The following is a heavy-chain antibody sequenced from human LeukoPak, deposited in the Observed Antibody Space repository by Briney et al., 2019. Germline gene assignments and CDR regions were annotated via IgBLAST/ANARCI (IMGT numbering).Heavy chain of an antibody. CDR2: ISAYNGNT. J-gene: IGHJ5*02. CDR1: GYTFTSYD. D-gene: IGHD2-2*01. V-gene: IGHV1-18*01. Sequence: ASVKVSCKASGYTFTSYDISWVRQAPGQGLEWMGWISAYNGNTNYAQKLQGRVAMTTDTSTSTAYMELRSLRSDDTAVYYCARDRTRDQLLRSVDWFDPWGQGTLVTVSS. CDR3: ARDRTRDQLLRSVDWFDP.